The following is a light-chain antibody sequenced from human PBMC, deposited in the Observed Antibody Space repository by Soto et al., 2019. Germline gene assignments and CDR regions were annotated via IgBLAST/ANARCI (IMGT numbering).Light chain of an antibody. CDR1: QGISSW. V-gene: IGKV1D-12*01. CDR3: QQANSFPLG. J-gene: IGKJ4*01. Sequence: DIQMTQSPSSVSASVGDRVTITCRASQGISSWLAWYQHKPGKAPKLLIYAASSLQSGVPSRFSGSGSGTDFTLTISSLQPEDFATYFCQQANSFPLGFGGGTKVEIK. CDR2: AAS.